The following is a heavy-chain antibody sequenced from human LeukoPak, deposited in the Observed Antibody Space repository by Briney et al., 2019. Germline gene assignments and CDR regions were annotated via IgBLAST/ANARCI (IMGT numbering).Heavy chain of an antibody. Sequence: GASVKVSCKASGYTFTGYYMHWVRQAPGQGLEWMGWINPNSGGTNYAQKLQGRVTMTTDTSTSTAYMELRSLRSDDTAVYYCAREEADYYDATDAFDIWGQGTMVTVSS. J-gene: IGHJ3*02. D-gene: IGHD3-22*01. CDR1: GYTFTGYY. CDR3: AREEADYYDATDAFDI. V-gene: IGHV1-2*02. CDR2: INPNSGGT.